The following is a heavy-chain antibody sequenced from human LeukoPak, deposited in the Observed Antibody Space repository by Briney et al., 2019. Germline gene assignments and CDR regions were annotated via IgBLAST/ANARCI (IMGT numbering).Heavy chain of an antibody. Sequence: GGSLRLSCEAPGFTFSSFEINWVRGAPGKGLEFVSYISGSATTIYYADSVKGRFTISRDNAKNSLYLQMNSLRAEDTAVYYCARRALPDFWGQGTLVTVSS. CDR1: GFTFSSFE. CDR2: ISGSATTI. D-gene: IGHD2-21*02. J-gene: IGHJ4*02. CDR3: ARRALPDF. V-gene: IGHV3-48*03.